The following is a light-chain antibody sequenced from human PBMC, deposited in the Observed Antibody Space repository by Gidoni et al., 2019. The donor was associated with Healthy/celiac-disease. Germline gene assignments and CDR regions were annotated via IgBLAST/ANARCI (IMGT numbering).Light chain of an antibody. Sequence: QSVLTQPPSASATPGQRATISCSGSSSNIGSNYLYWYQQLPGTATKLLIYMNNQRPSGVPDRFSGSKSGTSASLAISGLRSEDEAEYYCAAWDDSLSDHYVFGTGTKVTVL. CDR3: AAWDDSLSDHYV. J-gene: IGLJ1*01. V-gene: IGLV1-47*01. CDR1: SSNIGSNY. CDR2: MNN.